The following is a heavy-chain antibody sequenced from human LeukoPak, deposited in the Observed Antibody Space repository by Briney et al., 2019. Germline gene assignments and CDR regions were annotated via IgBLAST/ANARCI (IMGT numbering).Heavy chain of an antibody. CDR2: ISYDGSNK. J-gene: IGHJ4*02. Sequence: GGSLRLSCAASGFTFSSYAMHWVRQAPGKGLEWVAVISYDGSNKYYADSVKGRFTISRDNSKNTLYLQMNSLRAEDTAVYYCASADIAVAGSLGYWGQGTLVTVSS. CDR1: GFTFSSYA. D-gene: IGHD6-19*01. V-gene: IGHV3-30*04. CDR3: ASADIAVAGSLGY.